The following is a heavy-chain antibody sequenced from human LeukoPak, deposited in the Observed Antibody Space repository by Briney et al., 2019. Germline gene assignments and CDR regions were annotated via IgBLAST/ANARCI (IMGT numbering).Heavy chain of an antibody. CDR1: GVTFSSYI. V-gene: IGHV3-21*01. Sequence: SGGSLRLSCAASGVTFSSYIMNWVRQAPGKGLEWVSSISSSSSYIYYADSVKGRFTISRDNAKNSLYLQMNSLRAEDTAVYYCARALSVTFDYWGQGTLVTVSS. CDR2: ISSSSSYI. J-gene: IGHJ4*02. D-gene: IGHD4-17*01. CDR3: ARALSVTFDY.